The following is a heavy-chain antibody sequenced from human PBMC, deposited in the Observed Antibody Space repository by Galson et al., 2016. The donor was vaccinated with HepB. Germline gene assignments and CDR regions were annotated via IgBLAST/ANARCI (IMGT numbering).Heavy chain of an antibody. CDR3: AKGYGMDA. Sequence: GRISYAESVKGRFTISRGNSKDTLYLQMNSLRDEDTAVYYCAKGYGMDAWGQGTTVTVSS. CDR2: GRI. V-gene: IGHV3-23*01. J-gene: IGHJ6*02.